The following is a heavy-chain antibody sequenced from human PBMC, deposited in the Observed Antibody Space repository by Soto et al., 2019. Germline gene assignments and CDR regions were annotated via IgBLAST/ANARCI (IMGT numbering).Heavy chain of an antibody. CDR2: TDYNGST. D-gene: IGHD3-10*01. CDR3: ARDMVRGVNGMDV. CDR1: GGSISSYY. V-gene: IGHV4-59*01. J-gene: IGHJ6*02. Sequence: PSETLSLTCTVSGGSISSYYWSWILQPPGKGLEWIGYTDYNGSTNDDPSLKSRVTISVDPSKNQFSLKLSAVTAADTPVYYCARDMVRGVNGMDVWGHGTTVTVSS.